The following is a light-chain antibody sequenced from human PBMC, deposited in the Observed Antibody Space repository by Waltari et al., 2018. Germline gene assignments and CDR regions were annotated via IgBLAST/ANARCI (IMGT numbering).Light chain of an antibody. V-gene: IGLV2-14*01. CDR2: EVS. CDR1: DSDVGAYDF. CDR3: SSYTTSSAPGV. J-gene: IGLJ1*01. Sequence: QSALPQPASVSGSPGQSITISCSGTDSDVGAYDFVSWYQQHPGKAPHPIIYEVSNRPSGISNRFSASKSGNTASLTISGLQAEDEADYYCSSYTTSSAPGVFGTGTRVTVL.